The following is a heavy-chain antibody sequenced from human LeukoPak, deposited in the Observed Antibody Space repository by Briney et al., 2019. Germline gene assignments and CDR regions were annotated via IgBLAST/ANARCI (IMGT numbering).Heavy chain of an antibody. CDR3: ARVTDGGAFDI. J-gene: IGHJ3*02. CDR1: GYTFNSSY. D-gene: IGHD3-16*01. Sequence: RASVKVSCKASGYTFNSSYMHWVRQAPGQGLEWMGIINPSDDSTRYAQKFQGRVTITTDESTSTAYMELSSLRSEDTAVYYCARVTDGGAFDIWGQGAMVTVSS. V-gene: IGHV1-46*02. CDR2: INPSDDST.